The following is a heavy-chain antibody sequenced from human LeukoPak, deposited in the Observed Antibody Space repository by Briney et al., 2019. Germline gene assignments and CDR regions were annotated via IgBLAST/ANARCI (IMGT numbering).Heavy chain of an antibody. J-gene: IGHJ6*03. V-gene: IGHV4-59*01. CDR2: IYYTGST. CDR3: TRGSIAYYYMDV. CDR1: GGSISDYS. Sequence: PSETLSLTCTVSGGSISDYSWSWIRQPPGKGLEWIGYIYYTGSTNYNPSLKSRVTISVDTSKNQFSLKLSSVTAADTAVYYCTRGSIAYYYMDVWGKGTTVTISS. D-gene: IGHD3-22*01.